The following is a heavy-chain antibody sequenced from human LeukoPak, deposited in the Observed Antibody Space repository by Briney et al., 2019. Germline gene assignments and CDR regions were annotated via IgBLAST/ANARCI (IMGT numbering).Heavy chain of an antibody. J-gene: IGHJ4*02. CDR3: AKNPRLEGWIYFDS. V-gene: IGHV3-23*01. CDR2: ISGGGGRI. CDR1: GFTFSSYS. Sequence: GGSLRLSCAASGFTFSSYSMSWVRQAPGKGLEWVSSISGGGGRIDYADSVKGRFTISRDNSKNTLSLQMNSLTAEDTAVYYCAKNPRLEGWIYFDSWGQGILVTVSS. D-gene: IGHD1-1*01.